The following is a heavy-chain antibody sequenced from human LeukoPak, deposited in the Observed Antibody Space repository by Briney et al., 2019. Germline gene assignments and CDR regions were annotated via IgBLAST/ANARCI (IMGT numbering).Heavy chain of an antibody. Sequence: SETLSLTCSVSGGSVSKYYWGWTRQPPGKSLEWLGNIHNSETTRYNPSLRSRVTILLDASKNQFSLKLSSVTAADTAVYYCARSTVYDILTGYLGAFDIWGQGTMVTVSS. CDR2: IHNSETT. J-gene: IGHJ3*02. D-gene: IGHD3-9*01. CDR1: GGSVSKYY. V-gene: IGHV4-59*02. CDR3: ARSTVYDILTGYLGAFDI.